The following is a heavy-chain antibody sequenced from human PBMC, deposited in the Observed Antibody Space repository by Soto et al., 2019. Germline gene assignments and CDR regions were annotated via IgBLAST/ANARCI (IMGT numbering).Heavy chain of an antibody. CDR2: IYTTGST. Sequence: PSKTLALTCTVSGGSISSDYWSWIRQPAGKGLEWIGRIYTTGSTNYNPSLKSRVTMSVDTSKNQFSLKLSSVTAADTAVSYCVRDKTGASNCFDPWGQVTLVIV. CDR3: VRDKTGASNCFDP. J-gene: IGHJ5*02. CDR1: GGSISSDY. D-gene: IGHD1-26*01. V-gene: IGHV4-4*07.